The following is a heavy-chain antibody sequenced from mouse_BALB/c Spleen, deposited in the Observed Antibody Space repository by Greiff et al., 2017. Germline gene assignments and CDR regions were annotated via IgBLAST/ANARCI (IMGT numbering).Heavy chain of an antibody. CDR3: ARQAYYGNYGFAY. CDR1: GFAFSSYD. V-gene: IGHV5-12-1*01. CDR2: ISSGGGST. Sequence: DVHLVESGGGLVKPGGSLKLSCAASGFAFSSYDMSWVRQTPEKRLEWVAYISSGGGSTYYPDTVKGRFTISRDNAKNTLYLQMSSLKSEDTAMYYCARQAYYGNYGFAYWGQGTLVTVSA. D-gene: IGHD2-10*01. J-gene: IGHJ3*01.